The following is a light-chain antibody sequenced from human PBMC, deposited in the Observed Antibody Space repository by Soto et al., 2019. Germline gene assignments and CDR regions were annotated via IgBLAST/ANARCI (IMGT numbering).Light chain of an antibody. J-gene: IGKJ3*01. CDR1: QSVTSSY. CDR3: QQHGNSPFA. V-gene: IGKV3-20*01. CDR2: GAS. Sequence: EVVLTQSPGTLSLSPGERATLSCGTSQSVTSSYLAWYQQKPGQAPRLLIYGASTRASCFPGRFFASGSGTDFTLTISRLEPDDFAVYYCQQHGNSPFAFDPGTKVDLK.